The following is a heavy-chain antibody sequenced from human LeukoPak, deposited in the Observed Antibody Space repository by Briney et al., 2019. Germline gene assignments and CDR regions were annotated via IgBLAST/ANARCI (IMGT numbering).Heavy chain of an antibody. J-gene: IGHJ4*02. CDR2: IKQDGSEK. CDR1: HFTFSIYW. D-gene: IGHD6-13*01. Sequence: GGSLRLSCGASHFTFSIYWMSWVRQAPGKGLEWVANIKQDGSEKYYVDSVKGRFTISRDNAKNSLYLQMNSLRAEDTAVYYCAREKGSSWYMGFDYWGQGTLVTVSS. CDR3: AREKGSSWYMGFDY. V-gene: IGHV3-7*01.